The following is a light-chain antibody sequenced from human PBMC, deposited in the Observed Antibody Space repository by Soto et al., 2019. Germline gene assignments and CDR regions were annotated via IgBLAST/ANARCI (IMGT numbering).Light chain of an antibody. CDR1: QNVVSYK. CDR2: DTS. J-gene: IGKJ1*01. V-gene: IGKV3-20*01. CDR3: QQYGASPWT. Sequence: EVVLTQSPGTLSLSPGERATLSCRASQNVVSYKLAWYQQKPGQPPRLLFYDTSSRAAAASDRFSGSGSGTDFTLTISRLEPGDFAMYYCQQYGASPWTFGQGTKVEVK.